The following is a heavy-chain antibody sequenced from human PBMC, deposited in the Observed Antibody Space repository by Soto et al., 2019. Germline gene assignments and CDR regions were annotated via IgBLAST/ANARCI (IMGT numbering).Heavy chain of an antibody. Sequence: ASVKVSCKASGYSFTKYHMHWVRQAPGQGLEWMGWINPGSGVTNQAQKFQGRVTMTRDTSITTTYMELNSLTSDDTAVYYCARVAGHKNARFDTWGQGVLVTVSS. J-gene: IGHJ4*02. D-gene: IGHD1-1*01. CDR2: INPGSGVT. CDR1: GYSFTKYH. V-gene: IGHV1-2*02. CDR3: ARVAGHKNARFDT.